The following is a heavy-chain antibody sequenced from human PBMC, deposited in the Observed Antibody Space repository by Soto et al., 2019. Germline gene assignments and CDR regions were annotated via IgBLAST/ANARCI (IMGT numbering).Heavy chain of an antibody. CDR1: GYTFTSYG. CDR3: ARESDSSGWPRYYYYGMDV. J-gene: IGHJ6*01. Sequence: GASVKVSCKASGYTFTSYGISWVRQAPGQGLEWMGWISAYNGNTNYAQKLQGRVTMTTDTSTSTAYMELRSLRSDDTAVYYCARESDSSGWPRYYYYGMDVWGPGTAAKVSS. D-gene: IGHD6-19*01. CDR2: ISAYNGNT. V-gene: IGHV1-18*01.